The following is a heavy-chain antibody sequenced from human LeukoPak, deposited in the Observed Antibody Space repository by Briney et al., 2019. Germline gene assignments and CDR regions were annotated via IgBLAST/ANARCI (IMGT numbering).Heavy chain of an antibody. Sequence: ASVKVSCKASGYTFTDYYLHWVRQAPGQGLEWMGRINPNSGGTNYAQKFRGRVTLTRDTSIRTAYMDLSRLTSDDTAVYYCASPGENLESFAYWGQGTLVTVSS. V-gene: IGHV1-2*06. CDR3: ASPGENLESFAY. CDR2: INPNSGGT. D-gene: IGHD7-27*01. CDR1: GYTFTDYY. J-gene: IGHJ4*02.